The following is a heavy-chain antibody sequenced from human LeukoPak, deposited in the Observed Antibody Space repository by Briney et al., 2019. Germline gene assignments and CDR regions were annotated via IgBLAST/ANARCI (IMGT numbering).Heavy chain of an antibody. Sequence: PSETLSLTCTVSGGSISSYYWSWIRQPPGKGLEWIGYIYYSGSTNYNPSLKSRVTISVDTSKNQFSLKLSSVTAADTAVYYCARRRQWLVSCFDYWGQGTLVTVSS. J-gene: IGHJ4*02. V-gene: IGHV4-59*12. CDR3: ARRRQWLVSCFDY. D-gene: IGHD6-19*01. CDR1: GGSISSYY. CDR2: IYYSGST.